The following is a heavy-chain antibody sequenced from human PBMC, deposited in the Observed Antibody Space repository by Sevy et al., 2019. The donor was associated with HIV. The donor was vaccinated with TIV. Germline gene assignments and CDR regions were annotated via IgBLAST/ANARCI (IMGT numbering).Heavy chain of an antibody. CDR1: GFTFSDFG. D-gene: IGHD3-10*02. V-gene: IGHV3-33*01. CDR2: IWNDGSNK. CDR3: ARDVRGEGIGRGDLDY. Sequence: GGSLRLSCAASGFTFSDFGMQWVRQAPGKGLQWVAVIWNDGSNKYYADSVKGRVTHSRDNSSNTLYRQMNSLRAEDTAVYYCARDVRGEGIGRGDLDYWGQGTLVTVSS. J-gene: IGHJ4*02.